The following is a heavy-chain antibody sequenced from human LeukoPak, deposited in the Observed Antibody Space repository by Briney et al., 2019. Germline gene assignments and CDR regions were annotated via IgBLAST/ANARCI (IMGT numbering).Heavy chain of an antibody. J-gene: IGHJ4*02. CDR1: GFSITSAYY. CDR2: FYHSGST. Sequence: SETLSLTCAVSGFSITSAYYWGWIRQPPGKRLEWIGSFYHSGSTYYNPSLKSRVTISVDTSKNQLSLKLSSVTAADTAVYYCARSHWGYCSSTSCYNYYFDYWGQGTLVTVSS. CDR3: ARSHWGYCSSTSCYNYYFDY. V-gene: IGHV4-38-2*01. D-gene: IGHD2-2*01.